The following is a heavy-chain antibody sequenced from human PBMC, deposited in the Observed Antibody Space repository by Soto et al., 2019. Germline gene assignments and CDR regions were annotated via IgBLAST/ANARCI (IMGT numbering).Heavy chain of an antibody. CDR2: ISSSGSTI. Sequence: GGSLRLSCAASGFTFSDYYMSWIRQAPGKGLEWVSYISSSGSTIYYADSVKGRFTISRDNAKNSLYLQMNSLRAEDTAVYYCARDERYGDYYYYGMDVRAQRTTVTVSS. CDR3: ARDERYGDYYYYGMDV. J-gene: IGHJ6*02. CDR1: GFTFSDYY. D-gene: IGHD4-17*01. V-gene: IGHV3-11*01.